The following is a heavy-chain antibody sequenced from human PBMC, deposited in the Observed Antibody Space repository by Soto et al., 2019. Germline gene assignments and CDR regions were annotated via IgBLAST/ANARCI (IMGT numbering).Heavy chain of an antibody. CDR1: GFSLSNARMG. V-gene: IGHV2-26*01. CDR3: ARSWGLTPLDWYFDL. J-gene: IGHJ2*01. Sequence: QVTLKESGPVLVKPTETLTLTCTVSGFSLSNARMGVSWIRQPPGKALEWLAHIFSNDEKSYSTSLKSRLTISKDTSKSQVVLTMTNMDPVDTATYYCARSWGLTPLDWYFDLWGRGTLVTVSS. D-gene: IGHD3-16*01. CDR2: IFSNDEK.